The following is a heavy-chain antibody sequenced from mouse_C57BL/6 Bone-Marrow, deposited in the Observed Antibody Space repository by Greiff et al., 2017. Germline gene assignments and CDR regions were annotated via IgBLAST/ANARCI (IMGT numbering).Heavy chain of an antibody. CDR2: INYDGSST. D-gene: IGHD1-1*01. CDR3: ARVNYYGGYWYFDV. CDR1: GFTFSDYY. Sequence: EVQLVESEGGLVQPGSSMKLSCTASGFTFSDYYMAWVRQVPEKGLEWVANINYDGSSTYYLDSLKSRFIISRDNAKNILYLQMSSLKSEDTATYYCARVNYYGGYWYFDVWGTGTTVTVSS. V-gene: IGHV5-16*01. J-gene: IGHJ1*03.